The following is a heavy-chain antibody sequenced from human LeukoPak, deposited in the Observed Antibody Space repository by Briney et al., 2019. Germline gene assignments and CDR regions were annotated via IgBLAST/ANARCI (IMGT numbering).Heavy chain of an antibody. CDR2: INHSGST. V-gene: IGHV4-34*01. D-gene: IGHD6-13*01. Sequence: GSLRLSCAASGFTFSSYSMNWIRQPPGKGLEWIGEINHSGSTNYNPSLKSRVTISVDTSKNQFSLKLSSVTAADTAVYYCARGSAAAIWGDLFDYWGQGTLVTVSS. CDR1: GFTFSSYS. CDR3: ARGSAAAIWGDLFDY. J-gene: IGHJ4*02.